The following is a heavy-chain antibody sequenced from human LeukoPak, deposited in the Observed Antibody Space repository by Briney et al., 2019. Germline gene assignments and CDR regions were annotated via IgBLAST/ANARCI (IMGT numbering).Heavy chain of an antibody. J-gene: IGHJ4*02. Sequence: GASVKVSCKASGYTFTGYYMHWVRQAPGQGLEWMGWINPNSGGTNYAQKFQGRVTMTRDTSISTAYMELSRLRSDDTAMYYCAREHSSSSGKVFDYWGQGTLVTVSS. V-gene: IGHV1-2*02. CDR1: GYTFTGYY. CDR3: AREHSSSSGKVFDY. D-gene: IGHD6-6*01. CDR2: INPNSGGT.